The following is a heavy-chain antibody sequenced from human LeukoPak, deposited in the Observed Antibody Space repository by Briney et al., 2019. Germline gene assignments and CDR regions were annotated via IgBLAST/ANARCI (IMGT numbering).Heavy chain of an antibody. Sequence: PGRSLRLSCAASGFTFSSYAMHWVRQAPGKGLEWVAVISYDGSNKYYADSVKGRFTISRDNSKNTLYLQMNSLRAEDTAVYYCARGVSSSYPPNYFDYCGQGTLVTVSS. CDR1: GFTFSSYA. J-gene: IGHJ4*02. D-gene: IGHD6-6*01. CDR2: ISYDGSNK. V-gene: IGHV3-30*01. CDR3: ARGVSSSYPPNYFDY.